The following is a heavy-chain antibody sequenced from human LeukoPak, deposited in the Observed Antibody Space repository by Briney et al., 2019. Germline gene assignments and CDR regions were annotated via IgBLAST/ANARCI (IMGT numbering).Heavy chain of an antibody. V-gene: IGHV6-1*01. D-gene: IGHD2-15*01. J-gene: IGHJ3*02. Sequence: SQTLSLTCAISGDSVSSNSAAWNWIRQSPSRGLEWLGRTYYRSEWYNDYAVSVKSRITINPDTSKNQFSLQLNSVTPEDTAVYYCARAYCSAGSCYSGDIDAFDIWGQGTMVTVSS. CDR2: TYYRSEWYN. CDR3: ARAYCSAGSCYSGDIDAFDI. CDR1: GDSVSSNSAA.